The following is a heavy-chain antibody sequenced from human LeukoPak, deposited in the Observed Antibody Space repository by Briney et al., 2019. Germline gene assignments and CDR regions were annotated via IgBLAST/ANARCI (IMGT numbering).Heavy chain of an antibody. D-gene: IGHD5-12*01. V-gene: IGHV1-18*04. CDR3: ARDQSPRGYSGYDSPY. CDR1: GYTFTSYG. CDR2: ISAYNGNT. Sequence: ASVKVSCKASGYTFTSYGISWVRQAPGQGLEWMGWISAYNGNTNYARKLQGRVTMTTDTSTSTAYMELRSLRSDDTAVYYCARDQSPRGYSGYDSPYWGQGTLVTVSS. J-gene: IGHJ4*02.